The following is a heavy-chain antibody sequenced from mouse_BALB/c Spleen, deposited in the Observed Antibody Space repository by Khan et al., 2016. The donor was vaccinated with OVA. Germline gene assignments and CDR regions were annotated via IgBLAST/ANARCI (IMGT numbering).Heavy chain of an antibody. CDR1: GYTFTDYI. J-gene: IGHJ3*01. CDR3: ARGGYSVFAY. V-gene: IGHV1-77*01. CDR2: IFPGSGTP. D-gene: IGHD2-14*01. Sequence: QVQLKESGPELVKPGASLKVSCKASGYTFTDYIIGWVKQSTRQGLEWIGDIFPGSGTPYYNEKFQDKATLTADKSSNTAYMQLSSLTSEDSAVYFCARGGYSVFAYWGQGTLVTVSA.